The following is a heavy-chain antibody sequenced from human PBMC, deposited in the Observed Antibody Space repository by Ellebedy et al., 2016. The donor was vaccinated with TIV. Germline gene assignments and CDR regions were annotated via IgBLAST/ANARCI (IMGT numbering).Heavy chain of an antibody. CDR1: GFTFNNNW. V-gene: IGHV3-7*03. Sequence: GESLKISXVTSGFTFNNNWMSWVRQAPGKGLEWVANIKQDGSEKHYVDSVKGRFTISRDNAKNSLYLQMNSLRGEDTAVYYCARKVGDYWGQGTLVTVSS. CDR3: ARKVGDY. J-gene: IGHJ4*02. D-gene: IGHD3-16*01. CDR2: IKQDGSEK.